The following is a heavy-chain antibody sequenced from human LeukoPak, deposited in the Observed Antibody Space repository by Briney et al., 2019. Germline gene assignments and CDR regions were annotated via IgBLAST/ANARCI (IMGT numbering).Heavy chain of an antibody. V-gene: IGHV3-21*01. J-gene: IGHJ5*02. D-gene: IGHD3-22*01. CDR3: ARDLSPYYYDSSGYYRHWFDP. Sequence: GGSLRLSYAASGFTFSSYSMNWVRQAPGKGLEWVSSISSSSSYIYYADSVKGRFTISRDNAKNSLYLQMNSLRAEDTAVYYCARDLSPYYYDSSGYYRHWFDPWGQGTLVTVSS. CDR2: ISSSSSYI. CDR1: GFTFSSYS.